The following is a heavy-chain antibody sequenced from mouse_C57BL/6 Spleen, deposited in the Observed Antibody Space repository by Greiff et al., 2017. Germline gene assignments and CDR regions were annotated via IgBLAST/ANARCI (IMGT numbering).Heavy chain of an antibody. CDR1: GYTFTSYW. Sequence: QVQLKESGAELVRPGTSVKLSCKASGYTFTSYWMHWVKQRPGQGLEWIGVIDPSDSYTNYNQKFKGKATLTVDTSSSTAYMQLSSLTSEDSAVYYCANYDYDYWGQGTTLTVSS. J-gene: IGHJ2*01. V-gene: IGHV1-59*01. CDR3: ANYDYDY. CDR2: IDPSDSYT. D-gene: IGHD2-4*01.